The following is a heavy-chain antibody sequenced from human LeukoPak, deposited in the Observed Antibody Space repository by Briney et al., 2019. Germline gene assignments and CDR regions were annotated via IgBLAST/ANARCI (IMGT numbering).Heavy chain of an antibody. V-gene: IGHV4-34*01. CDR1: GLTFSSYW. CDR3: ARGPALLYSSSWYATRYYYGMDV. Sequence: PGGSLRLSCAASGLTFSSYWMSWIRQPPGKGLEWIGEINHSGSTNYNPSLKSRVTISVDTSKNQFSLKLSSVTAADTAVYYCARGPALLYSSSWYATRYYYGMDVWGQGTTVTVSS. J-gene: IGHJ6*02. CDR2: INHSGST. D-gene: IGHD6-13*01.